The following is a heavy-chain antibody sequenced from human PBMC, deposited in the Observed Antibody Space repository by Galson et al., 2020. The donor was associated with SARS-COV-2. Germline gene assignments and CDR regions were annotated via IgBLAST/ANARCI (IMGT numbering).Heavy chain of an antibody. CDR3: ARDPSSMGPKGAGGFDY. V-gene: IGHV1-8*01. CDR2: MNPNSGNT. D-gene: IGHD3-10*01. J-gene: IGHJ4*02. CDR1: GYTFTSYD. Sequence: ASVKVSCKASGYTFTSYDINWVRQATGQGLEWMGWMNPNSGNTGYAQKFQGRVTMTRNTSISTAYMELSSLRSEDTAVYYCARDPSSMGPKGAGGFDYWGQGTLVTVSS.